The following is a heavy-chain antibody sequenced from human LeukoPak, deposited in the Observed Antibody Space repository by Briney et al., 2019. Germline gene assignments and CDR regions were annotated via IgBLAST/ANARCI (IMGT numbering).Heavy chain of an antibody. Sequence: PGGSLRLSCAASGFTFSSYAMSWVRPAPGKGLEWVANIKQDGSEKYYVDSVKGRFTISRDNAKNSLYLQMNSLRAEDTAVYYCARENKWELLGDYYYMDVWGKGTTVTVSS. CDR1: GFTFSSYA. CDR2: IKQDGSEK. D-gene: IGHD1-26*01. V-gene: IGHV3-7*01. J-gene: IGHJ6*03. CDR3: ARENKWELLGDYYYMDV.